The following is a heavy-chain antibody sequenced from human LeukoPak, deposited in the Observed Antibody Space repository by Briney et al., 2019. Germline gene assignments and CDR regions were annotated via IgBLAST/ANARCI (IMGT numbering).Heavy chain of an antibody. CDR1: GGSISCGGCY. CDR2: NSYNRNT. Sequence: PSETLSLTCTVSGGSISCGGCYWSGIRQHPGKGLELIGYNSYNRNTSYNPPLKSRVTRSVATCKNQLSLKLSAVTAADTDVYYCARVYQGSSLWFDSWGQGTLVTVSS. V-gene: IGHV4-31*03. CDR3: ARVYQGSSLWFDS. D-gene: IGHD3-10*01. J-gene: IGHJ5*01.